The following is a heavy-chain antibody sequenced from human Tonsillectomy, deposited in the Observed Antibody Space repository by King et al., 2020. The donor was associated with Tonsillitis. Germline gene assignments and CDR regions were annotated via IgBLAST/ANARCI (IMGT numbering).Heavy chain of an antibody. D-gene: IGHD3-10*01. CDR2: ISGSGGST. CDR3: ANGLYGSGSYSPYSYYMDV. CDR1: GFTFSSYA. J-gene: IGHJ6*03. V-gene: IGHV3-23*04. Sequence: VQLVESGGGLVQPGGSLRLSCAASGFTFSSYAMSWVRQAPGKGLEWVSAISGSGGSTYSADSVKGRFTISRDNSKNTLYLQMNSLRAEYTAVYYCANGLYGSGSYSPYSYYMDVWGQGTTVTVSS.